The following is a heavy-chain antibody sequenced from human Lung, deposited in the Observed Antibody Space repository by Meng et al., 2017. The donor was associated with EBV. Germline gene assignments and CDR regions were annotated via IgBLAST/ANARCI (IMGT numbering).Heavy chain of an antibody. CDR1: GRSFSSSY. V-gene: IGHV4-34*01. D-gene: IGHD2-2*01. J-gene: IGHJ4*02. CDR2: INYSGIT. CDR3: ARGGTSSAPFDY. Sequence: QVQLQQWGAGLLKPSEPLSLTCGVSGRSFSSSYWSWIRQPPGKGLEWIGQINYSGITNYNPSLKSRVTISVDTSKNQFSLSLNSVTAADTAVYYCARGGTSSAPFDYWGQGTPVTVSS.